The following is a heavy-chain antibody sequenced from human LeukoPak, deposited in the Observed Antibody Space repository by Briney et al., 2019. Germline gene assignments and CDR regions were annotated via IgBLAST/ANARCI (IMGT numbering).Heavy chain of an antibody. CDR3: AREVIVVGTAYYFDY. Sequence: SQTLSLTCTVSGGSISSGGYYWSWIRQHPGKGLEWIGYIYYSGSTYYNASLKSRVTISVDTSKNQFSLKLSSVTAADTAVYYCAREVIVVGTAYYFDYWGQGTLVTVSS. CDR1: GGSISSGGYY. D-gene: IGHD2-21*02. J-gene: IGHJ4*02. V-gene: IGHV4-31*03. CDR2: IYYSGST.